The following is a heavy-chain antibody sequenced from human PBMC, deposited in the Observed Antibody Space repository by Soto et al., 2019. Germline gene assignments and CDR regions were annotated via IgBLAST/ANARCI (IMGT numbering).Heavy chain of an antibody. CDR3: ARGPSGDKVDY. CDR1: GGSISSAAYC. Sequence: QVQLQESGPRLVSPSQTLSLTCTVSGGSISSAAYCWSWIRQSPDKGLEWIGHIYDGGTTYSSPSLKGRVPIPAATSEPQSSLRLNSVSAADTAVYYCARGPSGDKVDYWGQGIQVTVSS. V-gene: IGHV4-30-4*01. CDR2: IYDGGTT. D-gene: IGHD7-27*01. J-gene: IGHJ4*02.